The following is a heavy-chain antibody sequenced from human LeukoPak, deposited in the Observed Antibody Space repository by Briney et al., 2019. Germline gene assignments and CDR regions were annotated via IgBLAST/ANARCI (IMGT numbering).Heavy chain of an antibody. J-gene: IGHJ4*02. CDR3: ARDVPVWGTYYYDSSGPARFDY. CDR2: ISAYNGNT. D-gene: IGHD3-22*01. CDR1: VYTFTSYG. Sequence: ASVKVSCKASVYTFTSYGISWVRQAPGQGLEWMGWISAYNGNTNYAQKLQGRVTMTTDTSTSTAYMKLRSLRSDDTAVYYCARDVPVWGTYYYDSSGPARFDYWGQGTLVTVSS. V-gene: IGHV1-18*01.